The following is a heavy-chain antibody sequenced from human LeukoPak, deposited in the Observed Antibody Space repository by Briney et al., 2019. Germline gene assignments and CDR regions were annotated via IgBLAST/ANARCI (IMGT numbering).Heavy chain of an antibody. CDR2: IKQEGSEK. Sequence: PGGSLRLSCAASGFTYSRDWMRGGREAPGKGGGWVANIKQEGSEKNYVDSVRGRFTISRDKEKNTLYLEICRRREEGTGVYYSARVASGSYYGPLDHWFDPWRQGTLVTVSS. J-gene: IGHJ5*02. CDR3: ARVASGSYYGPLDHWFDP. CDR1: GFTYSRDW. V-gene: IGHV3-7*01. D-gene: IGHD1-26*01.